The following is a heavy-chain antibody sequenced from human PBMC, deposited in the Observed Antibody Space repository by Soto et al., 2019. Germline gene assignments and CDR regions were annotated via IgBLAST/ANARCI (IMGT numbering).Heavy chain of an antibody. V-gene: IGHV4-61*01. CDR1: GGSVNSGSYY. J-gene: IGHJ6*02. Sequence: QVQLQASGPGLVKPSETLSLTCTVSGGSVNSGSYYWTWIRQPPGKGLEWIGSLHYNTNTNYNPSLKSRVTISVDTSKNQFSLKLSSVTAADTAVYYCARTYCTTTSCQAHGMDVWGQGTTVTVSS. CDR2: LHYNTNT. D-gene: IGHD2-2*01. CDR3: ARTYCTTTSCQAHGMDV.